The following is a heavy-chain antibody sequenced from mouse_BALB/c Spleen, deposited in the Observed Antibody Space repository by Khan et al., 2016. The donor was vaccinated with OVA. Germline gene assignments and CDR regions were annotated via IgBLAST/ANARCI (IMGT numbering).Heavy chain of an antibody. CDR2: INPTSGYT. CDR3: ARDRIDY. CDR1: GYTFTTYW. Sequence: QVQLKESGAELAKPGASVKMSYKASGYTFTTYWMHWVKQRPGQGLEWIGYINPTSGYTEYNQKFKDKATLTADKSSSTAYMQLSSLTSDDSAVYYCARDRIDYWGQGTTLTVSS. J-gene: IGHJ2*01. V-gene: IGHV1-7*01.